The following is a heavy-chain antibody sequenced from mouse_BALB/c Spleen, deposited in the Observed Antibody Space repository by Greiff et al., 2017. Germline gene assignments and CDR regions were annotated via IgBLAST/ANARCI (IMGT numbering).Heavy chain of an antibody. CDR1: GYSFTSYW. CDR2: IDPSDSET. V-gene: IGHV1S127*01. CDR3: ASYGNYGFAY. D-gene: IGHD2-1*01. J-gene: IGHJ3*01. Sequence: QVHVKQSGPQLVRPGASVKISCKASGYSFTSYWMHWVKQRPGQGLEWIGMIDPSDSETRLNQKFKDKATLTVDKSSSTAYMQLSSPTSEDSAVYYCASYGNYGFAYWGQGTLVTVSA.